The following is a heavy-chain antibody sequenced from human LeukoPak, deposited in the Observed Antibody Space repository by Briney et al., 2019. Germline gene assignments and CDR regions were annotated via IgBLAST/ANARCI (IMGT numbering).Heavy chain of an antibody. CDR3: ARVFGVRQQLGGGTFDY. CDR1: GGSISSSSYY. V-gene: IGHV4-39*07. Sequence: SETLSLTCTVSGGSISSSSYYWGWIRQPPGKGLEWIGSIYYSGSTYYNPSLKSRVTISVDTSKNQFSLKLSSVTAADTAVYYCARVFGVRQQLGGGTFDYWGQGTLVTVSS. J-gene: IGHJ4*02. CDR2: IYYSGST. D-gene: IGHD6-13*01.